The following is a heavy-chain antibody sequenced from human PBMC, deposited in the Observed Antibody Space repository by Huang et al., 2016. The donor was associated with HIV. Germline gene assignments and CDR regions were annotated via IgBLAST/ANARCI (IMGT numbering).Heavy chain of an antibody. J-gene: IGHJ3*01. Sequence: EVQLVESGGGLVRPGRSLRLSCAASGFTFDDYAMHWVRQTPGKVVEWVEGINWKSGNIAYADSVRGRFTISRDNAKNSLYLQMNSLRPEDTALYYCAKDWGYDFGAFDFWGRGTMVTVSS. D-gene: IGHD3-16*01. V-gene: IGHV3-9*01. CDR3: AKDWGYDFGAFDF. CDR2: INWKSGNI. CDR1: GFTFDDYA.